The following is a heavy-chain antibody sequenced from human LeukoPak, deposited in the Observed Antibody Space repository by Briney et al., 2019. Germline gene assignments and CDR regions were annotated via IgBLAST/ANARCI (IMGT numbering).Heavy chain of an antibody. D-gene: IGHD3-10*01. V-gene: IGHV1-3*01. Sequence: ASVKVSCKASGYTFTSYAMHWVRQAPGQRLEWMGWINAGNGNTKYSQKFQGRVTITRDTSTSTAYMELSSLRSEDTAVYYCARSDYYGSGRDWFDPWGQGTLVTVSS. CDR1: GYTFTSYA. CDR3: ARSDYYGSGRDWFDP. CDR2: INAGNGNT. J-gene: IGHJ5*02.